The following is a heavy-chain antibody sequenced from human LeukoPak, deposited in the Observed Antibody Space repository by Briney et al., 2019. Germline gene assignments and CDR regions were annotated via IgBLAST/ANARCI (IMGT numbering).Heavy chain of an antibody. CDR2: IYYSGST. V-gene: IGHV4-39*01. CDR3: ARREGGYRSYYYMDV. J-gene: IGHJ6*03. D-gene: IGHD5-12*01. Sequence: PSETLSLTCTVSGGSISSSSYYWGWIRQPPGKGLEWIGSIYYSGSTYYNPSLKSRVTISVDTSKNQFSLKLSSVTAADTAVYYCARREGGYRSYYYMDVWGKGTTVTVSS. CDR1: GGSISSSSYY.